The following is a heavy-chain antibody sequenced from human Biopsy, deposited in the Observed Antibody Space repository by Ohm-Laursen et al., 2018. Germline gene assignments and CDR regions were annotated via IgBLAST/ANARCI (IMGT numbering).Heavy chain of an antibody. V-gene: IGHV3-7*01. CDR1: GFTFRSYW. J-gene: IGHJ4*02. Sequence: GSLRLSCTASGFTFRSYWMNWVRQASGKGLEWVASIQQTGGDRFYVDSVKGRFSISRDNAKSSVSLQMNSLRGEDTAVYYCARGSELEGNTWSIDYWGQGTQVTVSS. CDR3: ARGSELEGNTWSIDY. D-gene: IGHD1-26*01. CDR2: IQQTGGDR.